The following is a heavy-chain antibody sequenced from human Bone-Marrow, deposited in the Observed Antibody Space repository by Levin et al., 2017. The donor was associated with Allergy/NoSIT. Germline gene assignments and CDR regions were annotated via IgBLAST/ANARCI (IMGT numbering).Heavy chain of an antibody. J-gene: IGHJ4*02. V-gene: IGHV4-30-4*01. CDR2: IYYSGST. D-gene: IGHD2-2*01. CDR1: GGSISSGDYY. Sequence: PSETLSLTCTVSGGSISSGDYYWSWIRQPPGKGLEWIGYIYYSGSTYYNPSLKSRVTISVDTSKNQFSLKLSSVTAADTAVYYCARREGGYCISTSCYGGTFDYWGQGTLVTVSS. CDR3: ARREGGYCISTSCYGGTFDY.